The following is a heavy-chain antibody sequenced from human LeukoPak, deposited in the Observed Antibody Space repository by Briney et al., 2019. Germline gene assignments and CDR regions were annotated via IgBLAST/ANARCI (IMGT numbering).Heavy chain of an antibody. D-gene: IGHD1-1*01. J-gene: IGHJ6*03. CDR3: ARERRLERRYYYYYMDV. CDR1: GGSFSGYY. Sequence: SETLSLTCAVYGGSFSGYYWSWIRQPPGKGLEWIGEINHSGSTNYNPSLKSRVTISVDTSKNQFSLKLSSVTAADTAVYYCARERRLERRYYYYYMDVWGKGTTVTVSS. V-gene: IGHV4-34*01. CDR2: INHSGST.